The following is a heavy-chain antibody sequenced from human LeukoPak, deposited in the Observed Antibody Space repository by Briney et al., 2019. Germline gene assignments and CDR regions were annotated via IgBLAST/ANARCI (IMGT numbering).Heavy chain of an antibody. CDR1: GGTFTSYA. Sequence: ASVKVSCKASGGTFTSYAISWVRQAPGQGLEWMGGIIPIFGTANYAQKFQGRVTITTDESTSTAYMELSSLRSEDTAVYYCASSYDRIPYYFDYWGQGTLVTVSS. V-gene: IGHV1-69*05. CDR3: ASSYDRIPYYFDY. CDR2: IIPIFGTA. D-gene: IGHD3-22*01. J-gene: IGHJ4*02.